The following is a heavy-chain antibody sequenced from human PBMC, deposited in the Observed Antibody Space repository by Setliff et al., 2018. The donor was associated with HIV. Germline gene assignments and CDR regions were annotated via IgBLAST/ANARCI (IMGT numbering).Heavy chain of an antibody. CDR3: ARDFGGYCSSMSCPGLFDP. Sequence: PSETLSLTCTVSSGSVSRSDYYWGWIRQTPGKGLEWIGSIYWSGLTFYNPSLKSRVTISVDTSKNQFSLRLNSVTAADTAVYYCARDFGGYCSSMSCPGLFDPWGQGTLVTVSS. J-gene: IGHJ5*02. CDR1: SGSVSRSDYY. D-gene: IGHD2-2*01. CDR2: IYWSGLT. V-gene: IGHV4-39*02.